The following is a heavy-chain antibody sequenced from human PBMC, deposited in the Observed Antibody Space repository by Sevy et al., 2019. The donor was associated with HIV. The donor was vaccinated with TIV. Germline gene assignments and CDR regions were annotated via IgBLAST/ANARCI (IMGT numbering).Heavy chain of an antibody. CDR2: INQDGSGL. CDR3: ARALYAYSSY. J-gene: IGHJ4*02. CDR1: GFPFGGFW. Sequence: GGSLSLSCAPSGFPFGGFWMPWVRQAPGKGLEGVANINQDGSGLHYVDSVKGRFSISRDNAKNSLNLQMNSLRAEDTAVYYCARALYAYSSYWGQGTLVTVSS. D-gene: IGHD4-4*01. V-gene: IGHV3-7*01.